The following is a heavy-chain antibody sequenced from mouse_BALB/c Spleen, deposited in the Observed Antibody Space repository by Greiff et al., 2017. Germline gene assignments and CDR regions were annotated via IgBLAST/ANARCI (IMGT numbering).Heavy chain of an antibody. D-gene: IGHD1-1*01. Sequence: VQLQQPGAELVRPGASVKLSFKASGYSFTSYWMNWVKQRPGQGLEWIGMIHPSDSETRLNQKFKDKAKLTVDKSSSTAYMQLSSPTSEGAAVYYCARTGTMASYARDYWVQGTSVTVSS. CDR2: IHPSDSET. J-gene: IGHJ4*01. V-gene: IGHV1S82*01. CDR1: GYSFTSYW. CDR3: ARTGTMASYARDY.